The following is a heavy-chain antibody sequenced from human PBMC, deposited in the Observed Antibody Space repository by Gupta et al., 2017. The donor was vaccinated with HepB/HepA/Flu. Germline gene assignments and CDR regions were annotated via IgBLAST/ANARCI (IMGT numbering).Heavy chain of an antibody. D-gene: IGHD3-3*01. CDR3: ARSAYDFWSGNYYYYMDV. J-gene: IGHJ6*03. Sequence: EVQLVESGGGLVKPGGSLRLSCAASGFTFSSYSMNWVHQAPGKGLEWVSSISSSSSYIYYADSVKGRFTISRDNAKNSLYLQMNSLRAEDTAVYYCARSAYDFWSGNYYYYMDVWGKGTTVTPSS. CDR2: ISSSSSYI. V-gene: IGHV3-21*01. CDR1: GFTFSSYS.